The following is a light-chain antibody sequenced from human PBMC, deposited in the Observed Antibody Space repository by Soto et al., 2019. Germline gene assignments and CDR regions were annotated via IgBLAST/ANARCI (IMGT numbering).Light chain of an antibody. J-gene: IGKJ1*01. CDR2: GAS. CDR1: QSVSSSY. V-gene: IGKV3-20*01. Sequence: EIVLTQSPGTLSLSPGERATLSCRASQSVSSSYLAWYQQKLGQAPRLLIYGASNRATGIPDRFSGSGSGTDFTLTISRLEAEDLAVYYCQQYGSSPWTFGQGTKVEIK. CDR3: QQYGSSPWT.